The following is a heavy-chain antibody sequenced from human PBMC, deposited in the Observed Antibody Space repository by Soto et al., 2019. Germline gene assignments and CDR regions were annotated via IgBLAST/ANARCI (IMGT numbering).Heavy chain of an antibody. V-gene: IGHV4-34*01. CDR3: ARGQEGVVATH. Sequence: QVQLQQWGAGLLKPSETLSLTCAVNGGSFTGYYWSWVRQPPGKGLEWIGEIKDGGITNYSPSLRSQVTISADTSKRQLSLKVTSVTAADTAVYYCARGQEGVVATHWDQGSLVPVSS. J-gene: IGHJ4*02. CDR2: IKDGGIT. D-gene: IGHD2-15*01. CDR1: GGSFTGYY.